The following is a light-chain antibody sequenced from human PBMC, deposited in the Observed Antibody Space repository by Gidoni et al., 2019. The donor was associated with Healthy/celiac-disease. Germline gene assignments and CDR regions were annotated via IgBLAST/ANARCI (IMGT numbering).Light chain of an antibody. CDR2: DAS. J-gene: IGKJ2*01. Sequence: EIVLTQSPATLSLSPGERATLSCRASQSVSSYLAWYQQKPGQAPRLLIYDASNRATGIPARFSGSCSGTDFTLTISSLEPEDFAVYYCQQRSNWPPMYTFGQGTKLEIK. CDR1: QSVSSY. CDR3: QQRSNWPPMYT. V-gene: IGKV3-11*01.